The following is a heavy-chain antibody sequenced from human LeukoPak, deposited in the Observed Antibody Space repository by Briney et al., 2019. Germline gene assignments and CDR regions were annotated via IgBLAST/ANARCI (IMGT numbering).Heavy chain of an antibody. CDR3: ARGRLALYFGDDF. Sequence: GGSLRLSCAASGFTFSSYDMNWVRQAPGKGLEWVSYISTSGSTTYYADSVKGRFTISRDNAKNSLFLQMNSLRAEDTAVYYCARGRLALYFGDDFWGQGPLVTVSS. CDR1: GFTFSSYD. J-gene: IGHJ4*02. CDR2: ISTSGSTT. V-gene: IGHV3-48*03. D-gene: IGHD3-10*01.